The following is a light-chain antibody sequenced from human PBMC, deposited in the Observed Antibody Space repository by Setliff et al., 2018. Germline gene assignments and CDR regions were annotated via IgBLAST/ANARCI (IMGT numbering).Light chain of an antibody. J-gene: IGLJ1*01. V-gene: IGLV2-14*03. CDR1: SSDVGGYDF. CDR2: DVL. Sequence: LTQPASVSGSPGQSITISCTGTSSDVGGYDFVSWYQQHPGKAPKLMIFDVLNRPSGVSDRFSGSKSGNTASLTITGLQAEDEVDYYCSSYTSSSTLFGTGTKVTVL. CDR3: SSYTSSSTL.